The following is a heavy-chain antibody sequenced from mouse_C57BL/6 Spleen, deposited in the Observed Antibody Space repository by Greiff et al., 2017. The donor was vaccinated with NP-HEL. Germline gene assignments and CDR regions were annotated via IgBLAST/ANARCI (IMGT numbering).Heavy chain of an antibody. D-gene: IGHD1-1*01. CDR1: GFNIKDYY. Sequence: VQLQESGAELVRPGASVKLSCTASGFNIKDYYMHWVKQRPEQGLEWIGRIDPEDGDTEYAPKFQGKATMTADTSSNTAYLQLSSLTSEDTAVYYCTTGPPNYYGSFAYWGQGTLVTVSA. V-gene: IGHV14-1*01. CDR2: IDPEDGDT. CDR3: TTGPPNYYGSFAY. J-gene: IGHJ3*01.